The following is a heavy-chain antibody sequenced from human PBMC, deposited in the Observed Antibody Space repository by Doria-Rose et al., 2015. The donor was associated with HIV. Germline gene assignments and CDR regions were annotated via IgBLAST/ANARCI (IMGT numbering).Heavy chain of an antibody. J-gene: IGHJ4*02. CDR3: ARIKSSRWYHKYYFDF. CDR2: IFSDDER. V-gene: IGHV2-26*01. CDR1: GVSLSSPGMG. Sequence: QITLKEFGPVLVKPTGTLTLTCTVSGVSLSSPGMGVSWIRQPPGKALEWLANIFSDDERSYKTSLKSRLTISRGTSKSQVVLTVTDMDPVDTATYYCARIKSSRWYHKYYFDFWGQGTLVIVSA. D-gene: IGHD6-13*01.